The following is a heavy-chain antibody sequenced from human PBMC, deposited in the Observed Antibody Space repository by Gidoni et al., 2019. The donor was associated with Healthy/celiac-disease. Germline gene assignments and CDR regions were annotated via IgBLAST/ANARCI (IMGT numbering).Heavy chain of an antibody. V-gene: IGHV3-30*18. J-gene: IGHJ6*02. CDR1: TFSSYG. Sequence: TFSSYGMHWVRQAPGKGLEWVAVISYDGSNKYYADSVKGRFTISRDNSKNTLYLQMNSLRAEDTAVYYCAKAPRGRLRGSSYYYYYGMDVWGQGTTVTVSS. CDR2: ISYDGSNK. D-gene: IGHD1-26*01. CDR3: AKAPRGRLRGSSYYYYYGMDV.